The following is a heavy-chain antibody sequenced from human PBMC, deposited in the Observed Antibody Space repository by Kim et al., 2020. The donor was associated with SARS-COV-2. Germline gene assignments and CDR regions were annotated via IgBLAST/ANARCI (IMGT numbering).Heavy chain of an antibody. J-gene: IGHJ4*02. Sequence: PWKGRFTISRDDSKTTLYLQLTSLRAEETAVYYCARDDCSGGSCYLGYFDYWGQGTLVTVSS. CDR3: ARDDCSGGSCYLGYFDY. V-gene: IGHV3-30*07. D-gene: IGHD2-15*01.